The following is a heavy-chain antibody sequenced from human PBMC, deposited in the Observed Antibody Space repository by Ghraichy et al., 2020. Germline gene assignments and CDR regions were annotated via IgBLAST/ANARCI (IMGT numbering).Heavy chain of an antibody. CDR2: IKQDGSEK. J-gene: IGHJ4*02. V-gene: IGHV3-7*03. Sequence: GGSLRLSCAASGFTFSSFWMTWVRQAPGKGLEWVANIKQDGSEKFYVDSVKGRFTISRDNAKNSMYLQMNSLRAEDTAVYYCATAPGWEQLHWGQGTLVVVSS. CDR1: GFTFSSFW. CDR3: ATAPGWEQLH. D-gene: IGHD1-26*01.